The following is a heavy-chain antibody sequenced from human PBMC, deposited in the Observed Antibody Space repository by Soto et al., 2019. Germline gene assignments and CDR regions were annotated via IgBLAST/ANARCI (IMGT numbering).Heavy chain of an antibody. CDR1: GFTFSTYA. J-gene: IGHJ4*02. D-gene: IGHD3-10*01. CDR2: ISGSGST. Sequence: EVQLLESGGGLVQPGGSLRLSCAASGFTFSTYAMTWVRQAPGKGLAWLSSISGSGSTYYADSVKGGFTISRDNSKNTLYLQMNSLRAEDTAVYYCAKVISTSGSSLWGRGTLVTVSS. V-gene: IGHV3-23*01. CDR3: AKVISTSGSSL.